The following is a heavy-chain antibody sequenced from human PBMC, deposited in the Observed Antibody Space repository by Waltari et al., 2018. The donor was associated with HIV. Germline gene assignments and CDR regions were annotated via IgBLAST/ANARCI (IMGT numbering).Heavy chain of an antibody. CDR2: IYSGGST. V-gene: IGHV3-53*01. Sequence: EVKLVESGGGLIQHGGSLTLACEATGFTFSCNYISWVRTAPGKGLEWVSVIYSGGSTYYADSVKGRFTISRDNSKNTLYLQMNSLRAEDTAVYYCARDHNYWGQGTLVTVSS. CDR3: ARDHNY. J-gene: IGHJ4*02. CDR1: GFTFSCNY.